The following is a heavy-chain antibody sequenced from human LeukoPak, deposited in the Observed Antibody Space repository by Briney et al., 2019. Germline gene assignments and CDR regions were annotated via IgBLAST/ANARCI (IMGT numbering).Heavy chain of an antibody. Sequence: GGSLRLSCAASGFTFSDYYMSWIRQAPGKGLEWVSYISSSGSTIYYADSVKGRFTISRDNSKNTLYLQINSLRAEDTAVYYCAKDSGSSGWPNLFDYWGQGTLVTVSS. J-gene: IGHJ4*02. CDR1: GFTFSDYY. CDR2: ISSSGSTI. CDR3: AKDSGSSGWPNLFDY. V-gene: IGHV3-11*01. D-gene: IGHD6-19*01.